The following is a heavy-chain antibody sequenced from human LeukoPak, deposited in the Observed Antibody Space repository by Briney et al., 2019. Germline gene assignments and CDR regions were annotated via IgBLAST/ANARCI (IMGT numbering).Heavy chain of an antibody. D-gene: IGHD6-19*01. J-gene: IGHJ4*02. CDR1: GFTVSSNY. CDR3: VKEQSSGWYRVADY. Sequence: GGSLRLSCAASGFTVSSNYMSWVRQAPGKGLEWVSVIYSGGSTYYADSVKGRFTISGDNSKSTLYLQMSSLRVEDTAVYYCVKEQSSGWYRVADYWGQGTLVTVSS. V-gene: IGHV3-66*02. CDR2: IYSGGST.